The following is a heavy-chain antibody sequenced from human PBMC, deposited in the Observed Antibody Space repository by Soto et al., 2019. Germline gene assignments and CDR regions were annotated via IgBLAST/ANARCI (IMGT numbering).Heavy chain of an antibody. V-gene: IGHV1-2*02. J-gene: IGHJ4*02. CDR1: GYTFTGYY. CDR2: INPNSGGT. Sequence: ASVKVSCKASGYTFTGYYMHWVRQAPGQGLEWMGWINPNSGGTNYAQKFQGRVTMTRDTSISTAYMELSRLRSDGTAVYYCARDRRLVSQRQQLVPGYWGQGTLVTVSS. CDR3: ARDRRLVSQRQQLVPGY. D-gene: IGHD6-13*01.